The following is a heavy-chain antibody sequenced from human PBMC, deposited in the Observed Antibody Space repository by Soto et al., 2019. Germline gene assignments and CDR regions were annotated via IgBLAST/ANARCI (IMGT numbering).Heavy chain of an antibody. CDR2: IVVGSGNT. CDR1: GFTFTSSA. D-gene: IGHD3-10*01. V-gene: IGHV1-58*01. Sequence: SVKVSCKASGFTFTSSAVQWVRQALGQRLEWIGWIVVGSGNTNYAQKFQERVTITRDMSTSTAYMELSSLRSEDTAVYYCAADLGLSRGIPYYFDYWGQGTLVTVSS. CDR3: AADLGLSRGIPYYFDY. J-gene: IGHJ4*02.